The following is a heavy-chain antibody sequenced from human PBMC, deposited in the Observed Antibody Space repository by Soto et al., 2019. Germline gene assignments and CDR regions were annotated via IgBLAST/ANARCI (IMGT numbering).Heavy chain of an antibody. Sequence: ASVKVSCKASGYTFTSYAMHWVRQAPGQRLEWMGWINAGNGNTKYSQKFQGRVTITRDTSTSTAYMELSSLRSEDTAVYYCARSSRGYYGSGSYYYGMDVWGQGTTVTVSS. CDR2: INAGNGNT. V-gene: IGHV1-3*01. J-gene: IGHJ6*02. CDR3: ARSSRGYYGSGSYYYGMDV. D-gene: IGHD3-10*01. CDR1: GYTFTSYA.